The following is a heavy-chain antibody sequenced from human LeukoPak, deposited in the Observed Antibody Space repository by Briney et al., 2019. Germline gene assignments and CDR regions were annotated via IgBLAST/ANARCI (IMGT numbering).Heavy chain of an antibody. V-gene: IGHV4-39*07. CDR2: INHSGST. CDR3: ARGHSSGRIDI. Sequence: SETLSLTCTVSGGSISSSYYYWGWIRQPPGKGLEWIGEINHSGSTNYNPSLKSRVTISVDTSKNQFSLKLSSVTAADTAVYYCARGHSSGRIDIWGQGTMVTVSS. J-gene: IGHJ3*02. CDR1: GGSISSSYYY. D-gene: IGHD6-19*01.